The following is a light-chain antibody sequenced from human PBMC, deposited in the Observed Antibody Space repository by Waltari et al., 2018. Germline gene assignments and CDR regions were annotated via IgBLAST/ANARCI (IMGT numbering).Light chain of an antibody. V-gene: IGLV1-44*01. Sequence: QSVLTQPPSASGTPGQRVTISCSGSGSNIGLTTDNWYQQPPGTSPKLLFYNDNRRPSGVPDRFSGSKSDSSASLAIIGLQSDDEANYYCATWDDSLNGLSFGTGTRVTVL. CDR3: ATWDDSLNGLS. CDR2: NDN. J-gene: IGLJ1*01. CDR1: GSNIGLTT.